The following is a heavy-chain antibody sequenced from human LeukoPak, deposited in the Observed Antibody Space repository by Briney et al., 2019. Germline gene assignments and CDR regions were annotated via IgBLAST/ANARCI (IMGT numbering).Heavy chain of an antibody. CDR2: ISYDGSNK. J-gene: IGHJ4*02. CDR1: GFTFSYYA. D-gene: IGHD6-25*01. CDR3: AKDGNTYSSGWRRDY. V-gene: IGHV3-30*18. Sequence: GGSLRLSCAASGFTFSYYAMHWVRQAPGKGLEWVAVISYDGSNKYYTDSVKGRFTISRDSSKNTMYLQMNSSRDEDTAVSYCAKDGNTYSSGWRRDYWGQGTLVTVSS.